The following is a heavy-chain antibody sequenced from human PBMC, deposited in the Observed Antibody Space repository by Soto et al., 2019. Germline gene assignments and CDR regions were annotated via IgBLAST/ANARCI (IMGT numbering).Heavy chain of an antibody. CDR3: ARDLALAGNY. CDR1: GLTFSSYA. D-gene: IGHD6-19*01. Sequence: PGGSMRLSCAASGLTFSSYAINWVRQTQEKGLDWVSSISSTSSYTHYSDSVRGRLTISRDNANNSLFLQMNSLRAEDTATYYCARDLALAGNYWGQGVLVTVSS. J-gene: IGHJ4*02. CDR2: ISSTSSYT. V-gene: IGHV3-21*01.